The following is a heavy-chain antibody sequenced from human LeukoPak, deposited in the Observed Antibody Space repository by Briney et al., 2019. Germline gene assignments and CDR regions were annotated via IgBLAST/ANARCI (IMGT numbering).Heavy chain of an antibody. CDR1: GYTFTSYG. J-gene: IGHJ5*02. D-gene: IGHD2-2*01. Sequence: ASVKVSCKASGYTFTSYGISWVRQAPGQGLEWMGWISAYNGNTNYAQKLQGRVTMTTDTSTSIAYMELRSLRSDDTAVYYCARVRCECGVAVVPAATVVGAWFDPWGQGTLVTVSS. V-gene: IGHV1-18*01. CDR3: ARVRCECGVAVVPAATVVGAWFDP. CDR2: ISAYNGNT.